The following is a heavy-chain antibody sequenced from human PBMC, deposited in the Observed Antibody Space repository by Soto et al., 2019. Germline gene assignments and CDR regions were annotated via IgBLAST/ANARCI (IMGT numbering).Heavy chain of an antibody. CDR2: IYYSGST. CDR1: GGSISSGGYY. Sequence: PSETLSLTCTVSGGSISSGGYYWSWIRQHPGKGLEWIGYIYYSGSTYYNPSLKSRVTISVDTPKNQFSLKLSSVTAADTAVYYCARDKLVASRYCSGGSCYGWNWFDPWGQGTLVTVSS. D-gene: IGHD2-15*01. V-gene: IGHV4-31*03. CDR3: ARDKLVASRYCSGGSCYGWNWFDP. J-gene: IGHJ5*02.